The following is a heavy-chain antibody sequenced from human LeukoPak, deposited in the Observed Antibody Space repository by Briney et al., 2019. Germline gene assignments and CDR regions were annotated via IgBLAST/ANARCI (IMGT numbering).Heavy chain of an antibody. CDR1: GGSISNYH. Sequence: PSETLSPTCTVSGGSISNYHWTWIRQPAGKGLEWIGQIHTSGSTNYNPPLKSRVTMSIDTPENQVSLTMRSVAAADTAVYYCARRDYSSGWSFDKWGQGTLVTVSS. D-gene: IGHD6-19*01. CDR3: ARRDYSSGWSFDK. CDR2: IHTSGST. V-gene: IGHV4-4*07. J-gene: IGHJ4*02.